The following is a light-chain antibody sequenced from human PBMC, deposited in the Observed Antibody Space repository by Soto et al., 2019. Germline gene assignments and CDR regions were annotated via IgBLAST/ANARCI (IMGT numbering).Light chain of an antibody. Sequence: EIVLTQSPGTLSVSPGERATLSCRASQSVSSNLAWYQQKPGQAPRLLIYGASTRATGIPARFSGSGSGTEFTLTISSLQSEDFAVYYCQQYNNWPALTFGGGTKV. CDR2: GAS. J-gene: IGKJ4*01. CDR1: QSVSSN. CDR3: QQYNNWPALT. V-gene: IGKV3D-15*01.